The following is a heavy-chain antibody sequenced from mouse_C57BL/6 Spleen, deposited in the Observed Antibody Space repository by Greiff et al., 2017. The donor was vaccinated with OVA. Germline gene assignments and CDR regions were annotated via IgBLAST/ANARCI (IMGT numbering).Heavy chain of an antibody. V-gene: IGHV5-6*02. D-gene: IGHD1-1*01. CDR3: ASQGYGSRSAMDY. J-gene: IGHJ4*01. CDR2: ISSGGSYT. CDR1: GFTFSSSG. Sequence: DVKLVESGGDLVKPGGSLKLSCAASGFTFSSSGMSWVRQTPDKRLEWVATISSGGSYTYYPDSVKGRFTISRDNAKNTLYLQMSSLKSEDTAMYYCASQGYGSRSAMDYWGQGTPVTDSS.